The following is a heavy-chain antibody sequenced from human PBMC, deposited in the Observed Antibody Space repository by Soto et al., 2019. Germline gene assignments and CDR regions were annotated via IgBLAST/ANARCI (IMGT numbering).Heavy chain of an antibody. J-gene: IGHJ6*02. D-gene: IGHD3-16*01. CDR2: ISGYNANT. V-gene: IGHV1-18*01. Sequence: QVQLVQSGAEVKKPGASVKVSCKASGYSFTRYGISSVRQAPGQGLEWMGWISGYNANTNYPENLQGRVTMTTDTSTSTAYMEVRNLISDDTAVYYCARMGDVPYYYYGLDVWGQGTTVTVSS. CDR1: GYSFTRYG. CDR3: ARMGDVPYYYYGLDV.